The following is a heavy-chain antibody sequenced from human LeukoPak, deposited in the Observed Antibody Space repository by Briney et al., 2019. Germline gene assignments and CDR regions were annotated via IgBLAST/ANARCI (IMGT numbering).Heavy chain of an antibody. CDR2: ISSNGGST. J-gene: IGHJ3*02. V-gene: IGHV3-64*01. CDR3: ATHSGTKSGIGSFDM. CDR1: GFTFSSYT. D-gene: IGHD1-26*01. Sequence: GGSLRLSCAASGFTFSSYTMYWVRQAPGKGLEYVSAISSNGGSTYYANSVKGRFTISRDNSKNTLYLQMGSLRADDTANYYCATHSGTKSGIGSFDMWGQGTMVTVSS.